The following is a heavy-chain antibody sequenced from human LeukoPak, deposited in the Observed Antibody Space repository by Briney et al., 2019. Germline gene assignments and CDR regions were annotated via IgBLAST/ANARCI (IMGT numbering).Heavy chain of an antibody. CDR1: GGSFSGYY. Sequence: MASETLSLTCAVYGGSFSGYYWSWIRQPPGKGLEWIGYIYYSGSTNYNPSLKSRVTISVDTSKNQFSLKLSSVTAADTAVYYCARVPGPFDPWGQGTLVTVSS. CDR2: IYYSGST. CDR3: ARVPGPFDP. V-gene: IGHV4-59*01. J-gene: IGHJ5*02.